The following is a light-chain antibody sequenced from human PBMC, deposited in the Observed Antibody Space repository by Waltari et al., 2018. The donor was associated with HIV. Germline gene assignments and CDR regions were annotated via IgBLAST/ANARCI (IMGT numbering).Light chain of an antibody. V-gene: IGLV4-69*01. CDR3: QTWGTGIRV. CDR1: SGHSTSA. Sequence: QLVLTQSPSASASLGASAKLTCTLSSGHSTSAIACHQQQPEKGPRYLMKLNSDGSHSKGDGIPDRVSGSSSGAERYLTISSLQSEDEADYYCQTWGTGIRVFGGGTKLTVL. J-gene: IGLJ2*01. CDR2: LNSDGSH.